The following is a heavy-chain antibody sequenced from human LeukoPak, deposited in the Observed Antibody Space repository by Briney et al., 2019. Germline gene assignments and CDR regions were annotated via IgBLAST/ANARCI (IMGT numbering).Heavy chain of an antibody. Sequence: PSETLSLTCTVSGGSISSYYWSWIRQPPGKGLEWIGYIYYSGSTNYNPSLKSRVTISVDTSKNQFSLKLSSVTAADTAVYYCASYHARYQRGPFDSWGQGTLVTVSS. J-gene: IGHJ4*02. CDR3: ASYHARYQRGPFDS. CDR1: GGSISSYY. CDR2: IYYSGST. D-gene: IGHD3-9*01. V-gene: IGHV4-59*01.